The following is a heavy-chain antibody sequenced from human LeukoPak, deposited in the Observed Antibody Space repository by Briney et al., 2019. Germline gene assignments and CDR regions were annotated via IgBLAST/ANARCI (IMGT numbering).Heavy chain of an antibody. V-gene: IGHV3-30-3*01. J-gene: IGHJ4*02. D-gene: IGHD6-13*01. Sequence: GGSLRLSCAASGFAFSSYAMHWVRQGPGKGLEWVALVSYDGGSKYYADSVKGRITISRDNSKNTLHLQVNSLRTEDTAVYYCARVKGGIAAAGNYFDYWGQGTLVTVSS. CDR3: ARVKGGIAAAGNYFDY. CDR1: GFAFSSYA. CDR2: VSYDGGSK.